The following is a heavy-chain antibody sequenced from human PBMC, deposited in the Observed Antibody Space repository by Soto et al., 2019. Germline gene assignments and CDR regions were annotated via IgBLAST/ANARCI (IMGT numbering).Heavy chain of an antibody. CDR2: ISGSGGDT. V-gene: IGHV3-23*01. J-gene: IGHJ4*02. CDR1: GFTFSSYT. D-gene: IGHD6-6*01. Sequence: PGGSLRLSCAASGFTFSSYTMRWVRQAPGKGLEWVSTISGSGGDTYYADSVKGRFTISRDNAKNSLYLQMNSLRDEDSAVYYCARGGATRPLLGGQGTLVTVSS. CDR3: ARGGATRPLL.